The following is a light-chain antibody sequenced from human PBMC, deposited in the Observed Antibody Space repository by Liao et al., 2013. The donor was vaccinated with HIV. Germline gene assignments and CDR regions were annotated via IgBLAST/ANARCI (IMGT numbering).Light chain of an antibody. CDR2: QDN. V-gene: IGLV3-1*01. Sequence: SYELTQPPSVSVSPGQTASITCSGDKLGDKYACWYQQKPGQSPVLVIYQDNKRPSGIPERFSGSNSGSTATLTISGTQAMDEADYYCQAWDSSTAVVFGGGTKLTVL. CDR1: KLGDKY. J-gene: IGLJ2*01. CDR3: QAWDSSTAVV.